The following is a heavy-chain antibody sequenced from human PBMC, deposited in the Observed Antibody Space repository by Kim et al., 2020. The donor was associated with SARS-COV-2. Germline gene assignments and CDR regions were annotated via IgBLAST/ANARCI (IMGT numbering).Heavy chain of an antibody. V-gene: IGHV4-39*07. D-gene: IGHD6-13*01. CDR1: GGSISSSSYY. CDR2: IYYSGST. CDR3: ARYIAAAGTVSSSGWYFRPGVKNYYYYYGMDV. J-gene: IGHJ6*02. Sequence: SETLSLTCTVSGGSISSSSYYWGWIRQPPGKGLEWIGSIYYSGSTYYNPSLKSRVTISVDTSKNQFSLKLSSVTAADTAVYYCARYIAAAGTVSSSGWYFRPGVKNYYYYYGMDVWGQGTTVTVSS.